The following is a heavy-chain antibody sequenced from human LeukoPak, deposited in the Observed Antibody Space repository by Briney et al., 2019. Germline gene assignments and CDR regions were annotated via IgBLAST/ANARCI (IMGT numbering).Heavy chain of an antibody. D-gene: IGHD1-26*01. CDR3: AKGGSGNFPFDY. J-gene: IGHJ4*02. V-gene: IGHV3-23*01. CDR1: RFTFCSSA. Sequence: PGGSLRLSCAASRFTFCSSAMSWVREAPGGGVGWVACITYSGGSTYYADSVKGGFTISRDNSKNTLYLQMNSLRADETAAYYCAKGGSGNFPFDYWGQGTLVTVSS. CDR2: ITYSGGST.